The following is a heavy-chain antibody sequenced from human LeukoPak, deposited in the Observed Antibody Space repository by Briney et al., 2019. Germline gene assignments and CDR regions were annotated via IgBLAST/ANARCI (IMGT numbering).Heavy chain of an antibody. D-gene: IGHD2-2*01. J-gene: IGHJ4*02. CDR2: IGSITRIT. V-gene: IGHV3-48*01. CDR1: GFTFSNYG. CDR3: ARGGGYCSSTSCDSPDY. Sequence: GGSLRLSCAASGFTFSNYGMNWVRQVPGRGLEWVSYIGSITRITDYADSAKGRFTISRDSSKNTLYLQMNSLSAEDTAVYYCARGGGYCSSTSCDSPDYWGQGALVTVSS.